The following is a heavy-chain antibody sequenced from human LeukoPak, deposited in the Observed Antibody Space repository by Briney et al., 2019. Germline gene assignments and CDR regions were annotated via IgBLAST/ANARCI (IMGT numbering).Heavy chain of an antibody. J-gene: IGHJ3*02. CDR2: INHRGST. Sequence: SETLSLTCAVYGGSFSGYYWSWIRQPPGKGLEWIGEINHRGSTNYNPSLKSRVTISVDTSKNQFSLKLSSVTAADTAVYYCARLHRRYCSSTSCYRNAFDIWGQGTMVTVSS. V-gene: IGHV4-34*01. D-gene: IGHD2-2*02. CDR3: ARLHRRYCSSTSCYRNAFDI. CDR1: GGSFSGYY.